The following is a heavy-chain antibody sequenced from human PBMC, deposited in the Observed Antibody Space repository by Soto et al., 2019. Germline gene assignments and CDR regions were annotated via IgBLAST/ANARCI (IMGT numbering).Heavy chain of an antibody. CDR1: GGSTSSGGYY. CDR3: ASNLNYYDSSGTFEY. D-gene: IGHD3-22*01. CDR2: IYYSGST. V-gene: IGHV4-39*07. Sequence: PSETLSLTCTVSGGSTSSGGYYWSWIRQHPGKGLEWIGEIYYSGSTNYNPSLKSRVTISVDKSKNQFSLKLSSVTAADTAVYYCASNLNYYDSSGTFEYWGQGTLVTVSS. J-gene: IGHJ4*02.